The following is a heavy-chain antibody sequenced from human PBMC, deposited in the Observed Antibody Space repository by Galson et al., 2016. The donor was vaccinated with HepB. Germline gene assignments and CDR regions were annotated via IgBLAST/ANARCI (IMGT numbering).Heavy chain of an antibody. Sequence: PALVKPTQTLTLTCTFSGFSLTTSGMCVTWIRQPPGKALEWLARIDWNDDKYYSTSLKTRLTISKDTSKKQVVLTMTNMDPVDTATYYCARMSPDCSGGSCYPDYWGQGNLVTVSS. CDR2: IDWNDDK. J-gene: IGHJ4*02. V-gene: IGHV2-70*11. CDR1: GFSLTTSGMC. D-gene: IGHD2-15*01. CDR3: ARMSPDCSGGSCYPDY.